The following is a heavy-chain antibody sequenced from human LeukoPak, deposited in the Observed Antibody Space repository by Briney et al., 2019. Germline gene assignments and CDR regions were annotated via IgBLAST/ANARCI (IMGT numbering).Heavy chain of an antibody. D-gene: IGHD3-10*01. CDR3: AKAPPNVLLWFGELLSVFDY. CDR2: ISGSGGST. J-gene: IGHJ4*02. Sequence: QAGGSLRLSCAASGFTFSIYPMMCVRQPPGKGVEWVSAISGSGGSTYYADSVKGRFTISRDNSKNTLYLQMNSLRAEDTAVYYCAKAPPNVLLWFGELLSVFDYWGQGTLVTVSS. V-gene: IGHV3-23*01. CDR1: GFTFSIYP.